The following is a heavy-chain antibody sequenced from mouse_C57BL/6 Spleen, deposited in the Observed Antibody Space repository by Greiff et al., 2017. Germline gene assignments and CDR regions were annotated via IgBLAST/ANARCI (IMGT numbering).Heavy chain of an antibody. V-gene: IGHV1-5*01. CDR2: IDPGNSDT. CDR1: GYTFTSYW. Sequence: VQLQQSGTVLARPGASVKMSCKTSGYTFTSYWMHWVKQRPGQGLEWIGAIDPGNSDTSYNQKFQGKAKLTAVTSASTADMERISLTNEDSAVYYCSGHYYGSSQFAYWGQGTLVTVSA. CDR3: SGHYYGSSQFAY. J-gene: IGHJ3*01. D-gene: IGHD1-1*01.